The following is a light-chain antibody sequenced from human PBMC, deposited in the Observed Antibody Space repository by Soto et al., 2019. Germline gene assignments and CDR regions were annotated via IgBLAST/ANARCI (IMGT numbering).Light chain of an antibody. V-gene: IGKV1-8*01. Sequence: AIRMTQSPSSFSASTGDRVTITCRASQGISSYLAWYQQKPGKAPKLLVYAASTLQYGVPSRFSGSGSGTDFTLTSSGLQSEDLATYFCPQYYTYPQTFGQGTKLEIK. CDR1: QGISSY. CDR3: PQYYTYPQT. J-gene: IGKJ2*01. CDR2: AAS.